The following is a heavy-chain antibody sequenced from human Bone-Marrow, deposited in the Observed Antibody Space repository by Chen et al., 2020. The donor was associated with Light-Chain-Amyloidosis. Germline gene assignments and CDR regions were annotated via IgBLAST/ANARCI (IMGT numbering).Heavy chain of an antibody. D-gene: IGHD2-21*01. Sequence: QSGPEVKKPGESLKISCKGSGYTFPNYWIGWVRQMPGKGLEWMGVIYPDDSDARYSPSFXXXXXXXXXXXXXXXXXXXXXXXASXTAMYYCARRRDGYNFDYWGQGTLVTVSS. J-gene: IGHJ4*02. CDR2: IYPDDSDA. CDR1: GYTFPNYW. CDR3: ARRRDGYNFDY. V-gene: IGHV5-51*01.